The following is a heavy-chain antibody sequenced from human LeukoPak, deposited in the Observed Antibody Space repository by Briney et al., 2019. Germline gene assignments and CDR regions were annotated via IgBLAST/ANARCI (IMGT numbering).Heavy chain of an antibody. J-gene: IGHJ3*02. CDR1: GGSISSSNW. V-gene: IGHV4-4*02. CDR2: IYHSGCT. Sequence: KSSETLSLTCAVSGGSISSSNWWSWVRPPPGKGLEWIGEIYHSGCTDYTPSLRSRVTISVDTSNNQFSLSLGSVTAADTAVYHCARHCCSGPAKRVFDIWGQGTMVTVSS. CDR3: ARHCCSGPAKRVFDI. D-gene: IGHD2-15*01.